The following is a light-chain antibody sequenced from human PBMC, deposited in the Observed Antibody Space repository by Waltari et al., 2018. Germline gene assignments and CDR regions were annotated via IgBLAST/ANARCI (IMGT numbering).Light chain of an antibody. V-gene: IGLV2-14*03. CDR3: GSYTTRATHV. CDR2: DVN. J-gene: IGLJ1*01. CDR1: NY. Sequence: NYVSWYQPHPGTTPKLIIFDVNRRPSGVSHRFSGSKSGNTASLTISGLQAEDEADYYCGSYTTRATHVFGIGTKVTVL.